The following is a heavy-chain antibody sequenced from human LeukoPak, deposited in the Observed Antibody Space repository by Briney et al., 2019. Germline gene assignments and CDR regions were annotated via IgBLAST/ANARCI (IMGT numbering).Heavy chain of an antibody. V-gene: IGHV1-8*03. D-gene: IGHD3-3*01. J-gene: IGHJ3*02. CDR1: GYTFTSYD. Sequence: ASVKVSCKASGYTFTSYDINWVRQATGRGLEWMGWMNPNSGNTGYAQKFQGRVTITRNTSISTAYMELSSLRSEDTAVYYCARARGTFHYHFWSGYSHDDAFDIWGQGTMVTVSS. CDR2: MNPNSGNT. CDR3: ARARGTFHYHFWSGYSHDDAFDI.